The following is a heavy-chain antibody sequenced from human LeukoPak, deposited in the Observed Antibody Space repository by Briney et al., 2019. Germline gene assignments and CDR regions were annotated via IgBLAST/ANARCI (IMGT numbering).Heavy chain of an antibody. Sequence: GGSLRLSGAASGFTFSSSGITWVRQAPAKGLQWVSTIGSDGHIYYEDAVKGRVTISRDNATNSVFLQMNSLRVEDTAVYYSARDGSGWSRDYWGQGTLVTVSS. D-gene: IGHD6-19*01. J-gene: IGHJ4*02. CDR2: IGSDGHI. V-gene: IGHV3-21*01. CDR1: GFTFSSSG. CDR3: ARDGSGWSRDY.